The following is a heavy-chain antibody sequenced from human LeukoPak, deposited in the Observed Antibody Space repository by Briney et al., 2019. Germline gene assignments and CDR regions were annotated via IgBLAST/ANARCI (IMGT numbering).Heavy chain of an antibody. CDR2: VYHTGGT. CDR1: GFSISSGYY. D-gene: IGHD2-21*01. J-gene: IGHJ3*02. V-gene: IGHV4-38-2*02. CDR3: ARSSVVVPDAFDI. Sequence: PSETLSLTCTVSGFSISSGYYWAWIRQPPGKGLEWIGSVYHTGGTYYNPSLKSRVTISVDTSRNQFSLRLSSVTAADTAVYYCARSSVVVPDAFDIWGQGTMVTVSS.